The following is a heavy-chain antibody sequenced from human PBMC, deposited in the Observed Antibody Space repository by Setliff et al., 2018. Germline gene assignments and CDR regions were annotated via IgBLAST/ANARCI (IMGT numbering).Heavy chain of an antibody. V-gene: IGHV3-53*01. D-gene: IGHD3-3*01. J-gene: IGHJ6*03. CDR1: GFTVSSNY. CDR3: ARMSGFLYMDV. CDR2: IYSDGNT. Sequence: GGSLRLSCAASGFTVSSNYMNWVRQAPGKGLEWVSVIYSDGNTYYADSVKGRFTISRDNSNNTLYLQMNSLRADDTAVYYCARMSGFLYMDVWGKGTTVTVSS.